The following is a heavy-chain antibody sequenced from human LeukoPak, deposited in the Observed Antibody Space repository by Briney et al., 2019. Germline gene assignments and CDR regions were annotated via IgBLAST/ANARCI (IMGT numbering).Heavy chain of an antibody. CDR2: IYYSGST. CDR3: ARHPPYGSGSCFDY. V-gene: IGHV4-39*01. J-gene: IGHJ4*02. D-gene: IGHD3-10*01. Sequence: TSGTLSLTCTVSGGSISSSSYYWGWIRQPPGKGLEWIGSIYYSGSTYYNPSLKSRVTISVDTSKNQFSLKLSSVTAADTAVYYCARHPPYGSGSCFDYWGQGTLVTVSS. CDR1: GGSISSSSYY.